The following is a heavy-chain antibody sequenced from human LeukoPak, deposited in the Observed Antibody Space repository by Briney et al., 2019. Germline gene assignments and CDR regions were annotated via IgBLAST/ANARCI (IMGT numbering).Heavy chain of an antibody. J-gene: IGHJ3*02. CDR2: IHSSGGDT. D-gene: IGHD6-19*01. CDR1: GFTFGSYA. Sequence: GGSLRLSCAASGFTFGSYAMSWVRQAPGKGLEWVSTIHSSGGDTYYADSVKGRFTISRDSSKNTLYLQMNSLRAEDTAVYYCARPDIAVAGFLGLDAFDIWGQGTMVTVSS. CDR3: ARPDIAVAGFLGLDAFDI. V-gene: IGHV3-23*01.